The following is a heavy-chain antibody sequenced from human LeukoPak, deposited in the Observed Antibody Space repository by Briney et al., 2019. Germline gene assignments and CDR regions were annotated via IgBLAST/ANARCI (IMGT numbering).Heavy chain of an antibody. Sequence: SETLSLTCTVSGGSISTYYWSWIRQPPGKGLEWIGYIHYSGTTNYNPSLKNRVTISLDTSKNQFSLNLGSVAAADTAVYFCARMGGYSGYATHWGQGTLVTVSS. V-gene: IGHV4-59*08. J-gene: IGHJ4*02. D-gene: IGHD5-12*01. CDR2: IHYSGTT. CDR3: ARMGGYSGYATH. CDR1: GGSISTYY.